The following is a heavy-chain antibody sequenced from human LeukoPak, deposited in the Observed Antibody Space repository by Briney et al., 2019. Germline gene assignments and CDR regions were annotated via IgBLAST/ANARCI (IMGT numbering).Heavy chain of an antibody. CDR1: GFPFSTYA. CDR3: EKHSAARSLGELSSS. Sequence: GGSLRLSCAASGFPFSTYAMSWVRQARGKGLEWVSFISGSGDSTNYADSVKGRFTISRDSSKNTLYLQMNSLRAEDTAVYYCEKHSAARSLGELSSSWSQGTLVIVSS. CDR2: ISGSGDST. J-gene: IGHJ5*02. V-gene: IGHV3-23*01. D-gene: IGHD3-16*02.